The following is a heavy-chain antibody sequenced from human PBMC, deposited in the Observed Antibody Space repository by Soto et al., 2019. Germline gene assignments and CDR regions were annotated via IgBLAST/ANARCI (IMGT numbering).Heavy chain of an antibody. Sequence: GGSLRLSCAASGFTFSSYGMHWVRQAPGKGLEWVAVISYDGSNKYYADSVKGRFTISRDNSKNTLYLQMNSLRPDDTAVYYCAREVPYGGFDYWGQGTLVTVSS. V-gene: IGHV3-30*03. D-gene: IGHD4-17*01. CDR2: ISYDGSNK. CDR3: AREVPYGGFDY. J-gene: IGHJ4*02. CDR1: GFTFSSYG.